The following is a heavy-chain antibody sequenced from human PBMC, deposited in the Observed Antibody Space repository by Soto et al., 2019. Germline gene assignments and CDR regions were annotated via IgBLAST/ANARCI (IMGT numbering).Heavy chain of an antibody. CDR3: ARESGDWPLNWFDP. D-gene: IGHD2-21*02. Sequence: PGGSLRLSCAASGFNFSNHWMHWVRQRPAEGLVWVSRITSDGKSKAYAESVKGRFAISRDNAKNTLYLQMNGLTAEDTAVYYCARESGDWPLNWFDPGAREPWSPSPQ. CDR1: GFNFSNHW. CDR2: ITSDGKSK. V-gene: IGHV3-74*01. J-gene: IGHJ5*02.